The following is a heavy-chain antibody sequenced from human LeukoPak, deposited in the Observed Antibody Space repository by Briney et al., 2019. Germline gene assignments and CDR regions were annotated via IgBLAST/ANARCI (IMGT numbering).Heavy chain of an antibody. CDR3: VQGHSSGWYWLDP. J-gene: IGHJ5*02. D-gene: IGHD6-19*01. CDR2: ISGSGGST. V-gene: IGHV3-23*01. CDR1: EFTFSSYA. Sequence: GGSLRLSCAASEFTFSSYAMSWVRQAPGKGLEWVSTISGSGGSTYYADSVKGRFTISRDNSINTLYLRMNSLRGEDTAVYYCVQGHSSGWYWLDPWDQGTLVTVSS.